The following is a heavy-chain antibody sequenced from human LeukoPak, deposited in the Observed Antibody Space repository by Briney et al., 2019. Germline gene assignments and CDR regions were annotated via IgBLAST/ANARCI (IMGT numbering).Heavy chain of an antibody. CDR3: AKGVVAANNAAYYGMDV. CDR2: ISYDGSNK. J-gene: IGHJ6*02. Sequence: PGRSLSLSCAASGFTFNTYGMHWVRQAPGKGPEWVAVISYDGSNKYYAESVKGRFTISRDNSKNTLYLQMNSLRPEDTAVYYCAKGVVAANNAAYYGMDVWGQGTTVTVSS. D-gene: IGHD2-15*01. V-gene: IGHV3-30*18. CDR1: GFTFNTYG.